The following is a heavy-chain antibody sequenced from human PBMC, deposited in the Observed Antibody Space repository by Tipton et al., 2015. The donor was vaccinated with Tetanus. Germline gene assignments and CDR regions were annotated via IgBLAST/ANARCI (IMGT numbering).Heavy chain of an antibody. V-gene: IGHV3-23*01. CDR3: AKGVYSYGYYDNWYFDL. CDR1: GFTFSSYA. CDR2: ISGSGGST. J-gene: IGHJ2*01. Sequence: SLRLSCAASGFTFSSYAMSWVRQAPGKGLEWVSAISGSGGSTYYADSVKGRFTISRDNSKNTLYLQMNSLRAEDTAVYYCAKGVYSYGYYDNWYFDLWGRGTLVTASS. D-gene: IGHD5-18*01.